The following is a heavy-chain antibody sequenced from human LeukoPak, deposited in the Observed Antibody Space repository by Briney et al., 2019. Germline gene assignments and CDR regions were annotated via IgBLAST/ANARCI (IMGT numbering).Heavy chain of an antibody. CDR1: GFSVSDRA. D-gene: IGHD4-17*01. CDR3: ARGGAGTVTPFDS. CDR2: MYASGTI. V-gene: IGHV3-53*01. Sequence: GGSLRLTCEASGFSVSDRAMSWDRRAPGKGLEWVAVMYASGTIYYGWSVQGRFTISRDDSKNTMFLQMTFLSAEDTAFYYCARGGAGTVTPFDSWGQGTLVTVSS. J-gene: IGHJ4*02.